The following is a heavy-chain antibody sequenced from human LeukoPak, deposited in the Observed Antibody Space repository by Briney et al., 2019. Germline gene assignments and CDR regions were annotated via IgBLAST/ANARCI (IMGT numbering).Heavy chain of an antibody. J-gene: IGHJ5*02. V-gene: IGHV4-38-2*02. Sequence: SETLSLTCTVSGYSISSGYYWGWIRQPPGKGLEYIGSIYHSGSTYYNPSLKSRVTISVDTSKNQFSLKLTSVTAADTAVYYCARDENGYVWGSFRAWGQGTLVTVSS. CDR3: ARDENGYVWGSFRA. CDR2: IYHSGST. CDR1: GYSISSGYY. D-gene: IGHD3-16*02.